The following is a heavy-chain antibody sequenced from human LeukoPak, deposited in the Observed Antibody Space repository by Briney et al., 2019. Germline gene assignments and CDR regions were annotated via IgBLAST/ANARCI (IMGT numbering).Heavy chain of an antibody. J-gene: IGHJ5*02. CDR1: GGSISSYY. Sequence: PSETLSLTCTVSGGSISSYYWSWIRQPPGKGLEWIGYIYYSGSTNYNPSLKSRVTISVDTSKNQFSLKLSSVTAADTAVYYCAITGYSSGWYWFDLWGQGTLVTVSS. CDR2: IYYSGST. D-gene: IGHD6-19*01. V-gene: IGHV4-59*08. CDR3: AITGYSSGWYWFDL.